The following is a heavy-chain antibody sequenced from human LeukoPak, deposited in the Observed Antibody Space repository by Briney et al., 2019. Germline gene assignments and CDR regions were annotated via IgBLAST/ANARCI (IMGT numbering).Heavy chain of an antibody. CDR1: GYTFSSYA. D-gene: IGHD4-17*01. J-gene: IGHJ4*02. Sequence: QPGGSLRLSCAASGYTFSSYAMSWVRQAPGKGLEWVSVIYSGGSTYYADSVKGRFTISRDNSKNTLYLQMNSLRAEDTAVYYCARDPLYRDGDYVLTSDYWGQGTLVTVSS. V-gene: IGHV3-66*01. CDR2: IYSGGST. CDR3: ARDPLYRDGDYVLTSDY.